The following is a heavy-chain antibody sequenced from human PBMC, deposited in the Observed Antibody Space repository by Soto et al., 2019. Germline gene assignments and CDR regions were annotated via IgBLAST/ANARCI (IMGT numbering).Heavy chain of an antibody. CDR2: ISGSGGST. V-gene: IGHV3-23*01. CDR3: ARKEMVYAIGKHRYYGMDV. CDR1: GFTFSSYA. Sequence: PGGSLRLSCAASGFTFSSYAMSWVRQAPGKGLEWVSAISGSGGSTYYADSVKGRFTISRDNAKNSLYLQMNSLRAEDTAAYYCARKEMVYAIGKHRYYGMDVWGQGTTVTVSS. J-gene: IGHJ6*02. D-gene: IGHD2-8*01.